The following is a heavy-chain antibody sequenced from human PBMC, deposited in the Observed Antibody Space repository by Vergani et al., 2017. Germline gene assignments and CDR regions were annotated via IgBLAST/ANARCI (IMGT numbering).Heavy chain of an antibody. J-gene: IGHJ4*02. CDR2: IYWDDDK. D-gene: IGHD2-15*01. CDR1: GFSLSTSGVG. V-gene: IGHV2-5*02. CDR3: AHSGATGYCSGCSCYGDY. Sequence: QITLKESGPTLVKPTQTLTLTCTFSGFSLSTSGVGVGWIRQPPGKALEWLALIYWDDDKRYSPSLKSRLTITKDTSKNQVVLTMTNMDPVDTATYDCAHSGATGYCSGCSCYGDYWGQGTLVTVSS.